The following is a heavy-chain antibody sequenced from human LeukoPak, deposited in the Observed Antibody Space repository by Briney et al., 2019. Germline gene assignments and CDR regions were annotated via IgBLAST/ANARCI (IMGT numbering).Heavy chain of an antibody. CDR1: GYSVSSGYY. CDR3: ARVTYYDFWSGFDY. J-gene: IGHJ4*02. CDR2: IYHSGST. D-gene: IGHD3-3*01. Sequence: PSETLSLTCTVSGYSVSSGYYWGWIRQPPGKGLEWIGSIYHSGSTYYNPSLKSRVTISVDTSKNQFSLKLSSVTAADTAVYYCARVTYYDFWSGFDYWGQGTLVTVSS. V-gene: IGHV4-38-2*02.